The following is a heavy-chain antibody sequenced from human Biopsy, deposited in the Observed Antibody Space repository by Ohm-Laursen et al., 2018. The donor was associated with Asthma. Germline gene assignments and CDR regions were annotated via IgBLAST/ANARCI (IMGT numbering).Heavy chain of an antibody. CDR2: ISVYNGNT. D-gene: IGHD3-10*01. CDR3: ARAVDYSHYYGIDG. V-gene: IGHV1-18*01. CDR1: GYTFNSAG. Sequence: GSSVKVSCKTSGYTFNSAGITWVRQAPGQGLEWTGWISVYNGNTKVAQKLQDRVTMITDTSTSTAYMELSSLRSDDTAVYFCARAVDYSHYYGIDGWGQGTTVTVS. J-gene: IGHJ6*02.